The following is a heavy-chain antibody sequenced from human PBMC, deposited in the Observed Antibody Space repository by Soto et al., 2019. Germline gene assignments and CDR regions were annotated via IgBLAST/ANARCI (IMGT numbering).Heavy chain of an antibody. J-gene: IGHJ3*02. Sequence: KPGGSLRLSCAASGFTFGDYAMSWIRHAAGKGAEWDLVLSRSGNTIYYADTVMGRFSISRDSTESSQYLQMGSLRVEPTPTYFCARSSRWYEADAFEMWDQGTMVNVSS. V-gene: IGHV3-11*01. CDR2: LSRSGNTI. CDR1: GFTFGDYA. CDR3: ARSSRWYEADAFEM. D-gene: IGHD6-19*01.